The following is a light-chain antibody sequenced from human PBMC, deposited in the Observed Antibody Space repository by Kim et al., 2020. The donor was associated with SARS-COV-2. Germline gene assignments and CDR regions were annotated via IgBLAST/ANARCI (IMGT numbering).Light chain of an antibody. CDR1: KLGDKY. Sequence: SYELTQPPSVSVSPGQTATITCSGDKLGDKYACWYQQKPGQSPVLVIFKDDNRPSGIPERFSGSNSGNTATLTISGTQAMDEADYYCQAWDSSTAVFGGGTKLTVL. CDR2: KDD. J-gene: IGLJ3*02. CDR3: QAWDSSTAV. V-gene: IGLV3-1*01.